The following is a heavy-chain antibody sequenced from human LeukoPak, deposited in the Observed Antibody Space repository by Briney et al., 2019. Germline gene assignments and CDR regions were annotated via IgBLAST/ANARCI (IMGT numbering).Heavy chain of an antibody. CDR2: INPYSGDT. D-gene: IGHD2/OR15-2a*01. CDR3: ARDRAFGRDSDY. CDR1: GYTFTGYY. J-gene: IGHJ4*02. Sequence: ASVKVSCKASGYTFTGYYIHWVRQAPGQGLEWMAWINPYSGDTDSAQKFQGRVTMTRDTSISTAYMELSRLRSDDTAVYYCARDRAFGRDSDYWGQGTLVTVSS. V-gene: IGHV1-2*02.